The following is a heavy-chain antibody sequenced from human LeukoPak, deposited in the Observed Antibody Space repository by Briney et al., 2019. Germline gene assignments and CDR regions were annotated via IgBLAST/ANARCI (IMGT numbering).Heavy chain of an antibody. Sequence: SETLSLTRTVSGGSISSSGFYWAWIRQPPGKGPEWFGSIFYSGSTYYNPSLKSRVTMSVDTSKKQFSLKLSSVTAADTAVYYCARSGSSSFYWYFDLWGRGTLVTVSS. CDR3: ARSGSSSFYWYFDL. CDR1: GGSISSSGFY. D-gene: IGHD6-6*01. J-gene: IGHJ2*01. CDR2: IFYSGST. V-gene: IGHV4-39*07.